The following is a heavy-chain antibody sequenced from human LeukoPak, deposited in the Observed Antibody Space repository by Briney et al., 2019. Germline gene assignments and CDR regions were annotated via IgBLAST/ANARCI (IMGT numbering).Heavy chain of an antibody. V-gene: IGHV4-59*01. CDR2: IYYSGST. Sequence: SETLSLTCAVSGGSISSYYWSWIRQPPGKGLEWIGYIYYSGSTNYNPSLKSRVTISVDTSKNQFSLKLSSVTAADTAVYCCASSTYYYGSGRVEDYWGQGTLVTVSS. J-gene: IGHJ4*02. CDR3: ASSTYYYGSGRVEDY. D-gene: IGHD3-10*01. CDR1: GGSISSYY.